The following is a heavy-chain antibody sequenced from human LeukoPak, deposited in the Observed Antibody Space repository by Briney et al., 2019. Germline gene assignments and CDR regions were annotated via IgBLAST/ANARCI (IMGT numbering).Heavy chain of an antibody. D-gene: IGHD1-26*01. CDR1: GGSISSYY. J-gene: IGHJ4*02. CDR3: ARSKVREDYLDY. V-gene: IGHV4-59*08. CDR2: INYSGST. Sequence: SETLSLTCTVSGGSISSYYWSWIWQPPGKGLEWIGYINYSGSTKYNPSLKSRVTISVDTSKNQFSLKVSSVTAADTAVYYCARSKVREDYLDYWGQGTLVTVSS.